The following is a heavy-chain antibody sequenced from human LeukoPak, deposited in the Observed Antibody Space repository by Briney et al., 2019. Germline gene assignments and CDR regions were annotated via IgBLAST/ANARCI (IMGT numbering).Heavy chain of an antibody. CDR3: ATPTAGTWHFDY. J-gene: IGHJ4*02. CDR1: GLTFSSYW. CDR2: IKQDASER. D-gene: IGHD1-1*01. Sequence: GGSLRLSCAASGLTFSSYWMTWVRQAPGKGLEWVANIKQDASERYYVDSVKGRFTISRDNAKNSLYLQMNSLRAEDTAVYYCATPTAGTWHFDYWRQGTLVTVSS. V-gene: IGHV3-7*01.